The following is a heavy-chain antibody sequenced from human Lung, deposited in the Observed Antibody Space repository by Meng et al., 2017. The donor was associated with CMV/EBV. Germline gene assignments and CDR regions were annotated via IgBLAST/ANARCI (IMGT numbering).Heavy chain of an antibody. J-gene: IGHJ6*02. CDR3: ARRWGASVGVYYYYGMDV. Sequence: GGSLRLXCAASGFNFSDYSMNWVRQAPGKGLEWVSSITYSSSYKKYADSVKGRFTISRDNAKNSLFLQMSSLRAEDTAVYYCARRWGASVGVYYYYGMDVWGQGTXVTVSS. V-gene: IGHV3-21*06. CDR2: ITYSSSYK. CDR1: GFNFSDYS. D-gene: IGHD2-8*01.